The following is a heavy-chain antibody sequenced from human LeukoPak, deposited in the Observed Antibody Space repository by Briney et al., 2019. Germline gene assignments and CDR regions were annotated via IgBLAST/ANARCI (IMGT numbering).Heavy chain of an antibody. V-gene: IGHV3-30-3*01. J-gene: IGHJ6*02. D-gene: IGHD6-19*01. CDR2: ISYDGSNK. Sequence: PGGSLRLSCAASGFTFSSYAMHWVRQAPGKGLEWVAVISYDGSNKYYADSVKGRFTISRDNSKNTLYLQMNSLRAEDTAVYYCARGANQQWLPPGGYFYGMDVWGQGTTVTVSS. CDR1: GFTFSSYA. CDR3: ARGANQQWLPPGGYFYGMDV.